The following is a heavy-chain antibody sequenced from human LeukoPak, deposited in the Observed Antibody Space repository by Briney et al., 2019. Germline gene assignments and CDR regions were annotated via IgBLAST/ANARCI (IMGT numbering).Heavy chain of an antibody. D-gene: IGHD5-24*01. CDR3: ARYQLLSLSNNYDY. CDR1: GYSFTSYW. V-gene: IGHV5-51*01. J-gene: IGHJ4*02. Sequence: PGESLKISCKGSGYSFTSYWIAWVRQMPGKGLEWMGSIYLGDSDTRYSPSFQGQVIISADKSISTAYLQWSSLKASDTAMYYCARYQLLSLSNNYDYWGQGTLVTVSS. CDR2: IYLGDSDT.